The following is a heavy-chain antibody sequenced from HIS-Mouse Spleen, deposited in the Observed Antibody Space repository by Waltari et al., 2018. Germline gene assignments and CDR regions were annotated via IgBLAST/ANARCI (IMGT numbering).Heavy chain of an antibody. CDR2: INPNSGGT. V-gene: IGHV1-2*02. CDR3: ARVKPDYYDSSGYWGFDY. Sequence: QVQLVQSGAEVKKPGASVKVSCKASGYTFTGYYMHWLRQAPGQGLEWMGWINPNSGGTNYAQKFQGRVTMTRDTSISTAYMELSRLRSDDTAVYYCARVKPDYYDSSGYWGFDYWGQGTLVTVSS. CDR1: GYTFTGYY. J-gene: IGHJ4*02. D-gene: IGHD3-22*01.